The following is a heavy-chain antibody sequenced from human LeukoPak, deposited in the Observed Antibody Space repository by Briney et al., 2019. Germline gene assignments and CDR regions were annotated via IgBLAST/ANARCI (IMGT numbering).Heavy chain of an antibody. CDR3: ASGNWNDRAFDI. CDR1: GFTFSSCW. D-gene: IGHD1-20*01. J-gene: IGHJ3*02. V-gene: IGHV3-7*01. Sequence: GGSLRLSCAASGFTFSSCWMNWVRQAPGKGLEWVASIKPDGSEKYYVDSVKGRFNISRDNAKNSLYLQMNSLRDEDTAVYYCASGNWNDRAFDIWGQGTMVAVSS. CDR2: IKPDGSEK.